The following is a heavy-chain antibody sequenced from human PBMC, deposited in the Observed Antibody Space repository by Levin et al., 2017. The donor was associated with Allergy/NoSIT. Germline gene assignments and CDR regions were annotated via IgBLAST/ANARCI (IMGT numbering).Heavy chain of an antibody. CDR1: GFTFSSYA. CDR3: AKRDAYDYVWGSYRYLGYFDY. D-gene: IGHD3-16*02. V-gene: IGHV3-23*01. Sequence: GGSLRLSCAASGFTFSSYAMSWVRQAPGKGLEWVSAISGSGGSTYYADSVKGRFTISRDNSKNTLYLQMNSLRAEDTAVYYCAKRDAYDYVWGSYRYLGYFDYWGQGTLATVSS. J-gene: IGHJ4*02. CDR2: ISGSGGST.